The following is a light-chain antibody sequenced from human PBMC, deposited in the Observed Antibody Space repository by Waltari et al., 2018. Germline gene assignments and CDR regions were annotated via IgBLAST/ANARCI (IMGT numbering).Light chain of an antibody. CDR3: QQYNRWHPIT. CDR2: GAS. CDR1: LSIADN. V-gene: IGKV3-15*01. J-gene: IGKJ5*01. Sequence: VMTQSPATLSVSPGERATLSCRASLSIADNLAWYQQKRGQAPRLLIYGASTRATGIPARFTGRGSGTDFTLTISSLQSEDSAVYYCQQYNRWHPITFGQGTRLEI.